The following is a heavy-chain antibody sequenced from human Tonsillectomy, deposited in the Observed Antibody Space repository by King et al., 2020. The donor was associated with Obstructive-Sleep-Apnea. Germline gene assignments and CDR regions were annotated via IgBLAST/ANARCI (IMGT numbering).Heavy chain of an antibody. CDR3: ARDTKPVISSWGAGDGMDV. D-gene: IGHD3-3*02. Sequence: VQLVESGAEVKKPGASVKVSCRASGYTFTDYYINWVRQAPGQGLEWMGRINPDSGGTNYAQKFQGRVTMTRDTSISTAYMELSGLTSDDTFLYYCARDTKPVISSWGAGDGMDVWGQGTTVTVSS. CDR2: INPDSGGT. CDR1: GYTFTDYY. V-gene: IGHV1-2*05. J-gene: IGHJ6*02.